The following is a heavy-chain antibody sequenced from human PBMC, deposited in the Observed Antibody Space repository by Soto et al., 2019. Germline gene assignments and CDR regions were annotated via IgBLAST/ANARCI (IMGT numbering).Heavy chain of an antibody. J-gene: IGHJ6*02. Sequence: GGSLRLSCAVSGFTFSSHAMHWVRQAPGKGLEWVTLISSGGSIYYADSVKGRFTISRDNSKNTLYLQINSLRDGDTAVYSCARGERGKYYNYGLDVWGQGTTVTVSS. CDR3: ARGERGKYYNYGLDV. CDR2: ISSGGSI. V-gene: IGHV3-30-3*01. D-gene: IGHD2-21*01. CDR1: GFTFSSHA.